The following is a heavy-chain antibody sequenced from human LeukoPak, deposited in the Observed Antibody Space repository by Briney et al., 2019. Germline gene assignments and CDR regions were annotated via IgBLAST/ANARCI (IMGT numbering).Heavy chain of an antibody. Sequence: ASVKVSCKASGGTFSSYAISWVRQAPGQGREWTGRIIPIFGIANYAQKFQGRVTITADKSTSTAYMELSSLRSEDTAVYYCARDDSSGYSVDIEDAFDIWGQGTMVTVSS. V-gene: IGHV1-69*04. D-gene: IGHD3-22*01. CDR1: GGTFSSYA. CDR3: ARDDSSGYSVDIEDAFDI. J-gene: IGHJ3*02. CDR2: IIPIFGIA.